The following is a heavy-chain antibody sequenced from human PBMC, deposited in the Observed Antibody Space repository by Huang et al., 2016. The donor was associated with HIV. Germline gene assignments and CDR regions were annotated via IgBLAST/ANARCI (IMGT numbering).Heavy chain of an antibody. CDR3: VKDQGHTFMVRYHFDF. D-gene: IGHD3-10*01. CDR1: GFTFSTYG. CDR2: ISYDGREK. Sequence: QVQLVESGGGVVQPGRSLRLSCAASGFTFSTYGMHWVRQAPGKGLGWGTVISYDGREKYYAESVKGRLTSSRDNSNNTLYLQMNSLRADDTAVYYCVKDQGHTFMVRYHFDFWGQGTLVTVSS. J-gene: IGHJ4*02. V-gene: IGHV3-30*18.